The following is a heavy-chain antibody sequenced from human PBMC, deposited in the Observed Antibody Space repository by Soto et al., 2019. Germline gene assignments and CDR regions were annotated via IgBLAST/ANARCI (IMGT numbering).Heavy chain of an antibody. V-gene: IGHV1-69*01. CDR3: ARDGRYYGSGTTNWFDP. D-gene: IGHD3-10*01. CDR1: GGTFSSYA. J-gene: IGHJ5*02. Sequence: QVQLVQSGAEVKKPGSSVKVSCKASGGTFSSYAISWVRQAPGQGLEWMGGIIPIFGTANYAQKFQGRVTITADESTSTAYMELSSLRSEDTAVYYCARDGRYYGSGTTNWFDPWGQGTLVTVSS. CDR2: IIPIFGTA.